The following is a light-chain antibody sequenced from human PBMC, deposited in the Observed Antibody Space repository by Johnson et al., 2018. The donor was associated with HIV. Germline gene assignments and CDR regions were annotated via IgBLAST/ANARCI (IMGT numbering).Light chain of an antibody. V-gene: IGLV1-51*01. CDR2: DNN. CDR1: SSNVGSSF. J-gene: IGLJ1*01. Sequence: QSVLTQPPSVSAAPGQTVTISCSGSSSNVGSSFVSWYRQVPGTAPKLLIYDNNKRPSGIPGRFSGSKSGPSATLGITGLQTGDEADYYCGTWDSSLSEYVFGTGTKVTVL. CDR3: GTWDSSLSEYV.